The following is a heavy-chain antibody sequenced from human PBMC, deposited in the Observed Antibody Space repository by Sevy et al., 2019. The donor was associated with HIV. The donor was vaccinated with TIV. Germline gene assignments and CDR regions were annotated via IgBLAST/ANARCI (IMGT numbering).Heavy chain of an antibody. CDR2: IYYSGST. CDR1: GGSISSSSYY. J-gene: IGHJ4*02. Sequence: SETLSLTCTVSGGSISSSSYYWGWIRQPPGKGLEWIGSIYYSGSTYYNPSLKSRVTISVDTSKNQFSLKLSSVTAADTAVYYCARPTNRYYYFDYWGQGTLVTVSS. D-gene: IGHD3-10*01. CDR3: ARPTNRYYYFDY. V-gene: IGHV4-39*01.